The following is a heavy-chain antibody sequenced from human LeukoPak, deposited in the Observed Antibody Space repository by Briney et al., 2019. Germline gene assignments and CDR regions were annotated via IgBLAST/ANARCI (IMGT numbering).Heavy chain of an antibody. V-gene: IGHV1-2*06. J-gene: IGHJ4*02. CDR1: GYTFTGYY. CDR2: INPNSGGT. CDR3: ARDKNRGYSYGYGLDY. D-gene: IGHD5-18*01. Sequence: ASVKVSCKAPGYTFTGYYMHWVRQAPGQGLEWMGRINPNSGGTNYAQKFQGRVTMTRDTSISTAYMELSRLRSDDTAVYYCARDKNRGYSYGYGLDYWGQGTLVTVSS.